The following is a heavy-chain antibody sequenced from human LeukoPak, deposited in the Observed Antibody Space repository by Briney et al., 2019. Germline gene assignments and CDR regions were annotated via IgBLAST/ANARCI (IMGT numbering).Heavy chain of an antibody. D-gene: IGHD6-6*01. CDR2: IIPILGIA. V-gene: IGHV1-69*04. CDR1: GGTFSSYA. Sequence: GASVKVSCTASGGTFSSYAISWVRQAPGQGLEWMGRIIPILGIANYAQKFQGRVTITADKSTSTAYMELSSLRSEDTAVYYCAGPSSIAARPQFDYWGQGTLVTVSS. CDR3: AGPSSIAARPQFDY. J-gene: IGHJ4*02.